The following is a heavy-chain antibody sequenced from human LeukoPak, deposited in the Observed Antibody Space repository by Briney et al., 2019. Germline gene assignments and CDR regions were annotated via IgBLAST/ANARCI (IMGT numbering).Heavy chain of an antibody. V-gene: IGHV4-59*12. Sequence: SETLSLTCTVSGDSISSYYWSWIRQPPGQGLEWIGYIYYSGSTNYNPSLKSRVTISVDTSKNQISLKLSSVTVADTAVYYCAGGQWLVWGVYWGQGTLVTVSS. CDR3: AGGQWLVWGVY. J-gene: IGHJ4*02. CDR1: GDSISSYY. D-gene: IGHD6-19*01. CDR2: IYYSGST.